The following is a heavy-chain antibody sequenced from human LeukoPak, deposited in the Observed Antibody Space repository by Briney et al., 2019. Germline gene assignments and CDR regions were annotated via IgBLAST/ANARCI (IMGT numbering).Heavy chain of an antibody. CDR2: ISWDGGST. Sequence: GGSRRLSCAASGFTFDDYAMHWVRQAPGKGLEWVSLISWDGGSTYYADSVKGRFTISRDNSKNSLYLQMNSLRAEDTALYYCAKAGAARPLYYYYMDVWGKGTTVTVSS. V-gene: IGHV3-43D*03. D-gene: IGHD6-6*01. CDR1: GFTFDDYA. J-gene: IGHJ6*03. CDR3: AKAGAARPLYYYYMDV.